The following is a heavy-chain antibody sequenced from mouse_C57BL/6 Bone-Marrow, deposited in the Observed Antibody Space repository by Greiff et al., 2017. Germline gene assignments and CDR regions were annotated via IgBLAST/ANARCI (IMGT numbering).Heavy chain of an antibody. CDR1: GYTFTSYG. Sequence: VQLQQSGAELARPGASVKLSCKASGYTFTSYGISWVKQRTGQGLEWIGEIYPRSGNTYYNEKFKGKATLTADKSSSTAYMELRSLTSEDSAVYFCARGPITTVVEGYFDVWGTGTTVTVSS. D-gene: IGHD1-1*01. CDR3: ARGPITTVVEGYFDV. J-gene: IGHJ1*03. V-gene: IGHV1-81*01. CDR2: IYPRSGNT.